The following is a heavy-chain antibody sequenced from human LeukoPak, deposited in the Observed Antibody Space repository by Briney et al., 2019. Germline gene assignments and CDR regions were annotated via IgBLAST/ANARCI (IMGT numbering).Heavy chain of an antibody. CDR2: ISYDGSNK. CDR1: GFTFSSYA. CDR3: AREGSSSWYVYYYMDV. D-gene: IGHD6-13*01. J-gene: IGHJ6*03. Sequence: GRSLRLSCAASGFTFSSYAMHWARQAPGKGLEWVAVISYDGSNKYYADSVKGRFTISRDNSKNTLYLQMNSLRAEDTAVYYCAREGSSSWYVYYYMDVWGKGTTVTVSS. V-gene: IGHV3-30*04.